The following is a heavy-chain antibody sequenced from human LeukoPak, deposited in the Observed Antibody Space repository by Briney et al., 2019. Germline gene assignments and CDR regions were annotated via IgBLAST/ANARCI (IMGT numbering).Heavy chain of an antibody. Sequence: GGPLRLSCAASGFTFITYWMTWVRQAPGKGLEWVANINQDGSAKFYVDSVKGRFTISRDNARNSLSLQMNSLRAEDTAVYFCARDMDVRGQGTTVTVSS. V-gene: IGHV3-7*04. CDR3: ARDMDV. CDR1: GFTFITYW. CDR2: INQDGSAK. J-gene: IGHJ6*02.